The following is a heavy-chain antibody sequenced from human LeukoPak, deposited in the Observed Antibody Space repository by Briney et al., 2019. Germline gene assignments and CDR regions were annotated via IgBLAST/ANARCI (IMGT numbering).Heavy chain of an antibody. V-gene: IGHV1-69*13. CDR2: VIPNFGTA. J-gene: IGHJ6*02. CDR1: GGTFSSYA. Sequence: SVKVSCKASGGTFSSYAISWVRQAPGQGLEWMGGVIPNFGTANYAQKFQGRVTITADESTSTAYMELSSLRSGDTAVYYCASSSPSSGSLDYGMDVWGQGTTVTVSS. CDR3: ASSSPSSGSLDYGMDV. D-gene: IGHD3-10*01.